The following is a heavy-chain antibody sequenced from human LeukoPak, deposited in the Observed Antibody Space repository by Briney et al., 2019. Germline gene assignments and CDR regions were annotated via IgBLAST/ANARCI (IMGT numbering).Heavy chain of an antibody. J-gene: IGHJ4*02. D-gene: IGHD3-22*01. CDR2: IYYSGST. CDR1: GGSISSYY. V-gene: IGHV4-59*08. Sequence: SETLSLTCTVSGGSISSYYWSWIRQPPGKGLEWIGSIYYSGSTYYKPSLKSRVTISLDTSKNQFSLKVTSVTAADTAVYYCARARLGFDSSGQEMAGWSIDSWGQGTLVTVSS. CDR3: ARARLGFDSSGQEMAGWSIDS.